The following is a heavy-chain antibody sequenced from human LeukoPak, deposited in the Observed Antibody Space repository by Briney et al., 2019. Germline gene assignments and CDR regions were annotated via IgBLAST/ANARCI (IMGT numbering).Heavy chain of an antibody. D-gene: IGHD1-26*01. Sequence: GRSLRLSCAASGFTFSSYAMHWVRQAPGKGLEWVAVISYDGSNKYYADSVKGRFTISRDNSKNTLYLQMNSLRAEDTAVYYFARVPKWELPFDYWGQGTLVTVSS. V-gene: IGHV3-30-3*01. CDR3: ARVPKWELPFDY. J-gene: IGHJ4*02. CDR2: ISYDGSNK. CDR1: GFTFSSYA.